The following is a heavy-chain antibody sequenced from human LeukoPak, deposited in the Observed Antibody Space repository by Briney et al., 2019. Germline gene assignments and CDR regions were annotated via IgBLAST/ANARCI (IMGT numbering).Heavy chain of an antibody. D-gene: IGHD6-19*01. J-gene: IGHJ6*03. V-gene: IGHV1-69*06. Sequence: GASVKVSCKASGGTFSSYAISWVRQAPGQGLEWMGGIIPIFGTANYAQKFQGRVTITADKSTSTAYMELSSLRSEDTAVYYCARDYGKWLVRSGYYYYYMDVWGKGTTVTVSS. CDR3: ARDYGKWLVRSGYYYYYMDV. CDR2: IIPIFGTA. CDR1: GGTFSSYA.